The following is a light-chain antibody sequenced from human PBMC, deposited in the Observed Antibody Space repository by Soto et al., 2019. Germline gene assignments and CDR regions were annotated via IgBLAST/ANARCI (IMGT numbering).Light chain of an antibody. CDR1: QSILFTSNNKNY. CDR3: QHYDTTPWT. V-gene: IGKV4-1*01. Sequence: DIVMTQSPDSLAVSLGERATINCKSSQSILFTSNNKNYLAWYQHKPGQPPKLLIYWASTRQAGVPDRFSGSGSWTDFTLTINGLQAEDVAVYYCQHYDTTPWTFGQGTKVEIK. J-gene: IGKJ1*01. CDR2: WAS.